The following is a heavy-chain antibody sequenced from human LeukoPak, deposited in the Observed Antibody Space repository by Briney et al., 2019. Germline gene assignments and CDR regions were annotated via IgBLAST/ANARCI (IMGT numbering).Heavy chain of an antibody. CDR1: GFIFSNYA. Sequence: PGGSLRLSCAASGFIFSNYAMHWVRQAPGKGLEWVALISSDGSKTSHADSVKGRFSISRDNSKNTLYLQLNSLRAEDTSVYYCARDSTYWYDSGSSGPHYFDYWGQGTLVTVSS. V-gene: IGHV3-30*01. CDR2: ISSDGSKT. D-gene: IGHD3-10*01. J-gene: IGHJ4*02. CDR3: ARDSTYWYDSGSSGPHYFDY.